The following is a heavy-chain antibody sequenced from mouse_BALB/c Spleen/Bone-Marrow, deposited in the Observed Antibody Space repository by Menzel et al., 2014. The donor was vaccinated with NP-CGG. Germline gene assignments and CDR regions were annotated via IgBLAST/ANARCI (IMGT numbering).Heavy chain of an antibody. V-gene: IGHV1-80*01. CDR2: IYPGDGDT. Sequence: QVQLQQPGAELVRPESSVKISCKASGYAFSTYWMIWVRQRPGQGLEWIGQIYPGDGDTNYNGKFKGKATLAADKSSSTACMQLSSLTSEDSAVYFCARGARNAMDYWGQGTSVTASS. CDR3: ARGARNAMDY. J-gene: IGHJ4*01. CDR1: GYAFSTYW.